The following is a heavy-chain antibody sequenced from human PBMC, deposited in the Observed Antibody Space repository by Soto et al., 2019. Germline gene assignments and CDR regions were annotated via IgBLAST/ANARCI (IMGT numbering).Heavy chain of an antibody. CDR2: ISAYNGNT. V-gene: IGHV1-18*01. Sequence: ASVKVSCKASGYTFTSYGISWVRQAPGQGLEWMGWISAYNGNTNYAQKLQGRVTMTTDTSTSTAYMELRSLRSDDTAVYYCTTVLDPDQVTIFGVVIIPYYYYYYGMDVWGQGTTVTVSS. D-gene: IGHD3-3*01. CDR1: GYTFTSYG. CDR3: TTVLDPDQVTIFGVVIIPYYYYYYGMDV. J-gene: IGHJ6*02.